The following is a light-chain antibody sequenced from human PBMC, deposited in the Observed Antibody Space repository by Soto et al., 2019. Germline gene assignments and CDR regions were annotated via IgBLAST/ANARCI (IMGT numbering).Light chain of an antibody. CDR1: QSVSSSY. J-gene: IGKJ4*01. CDR2: GAS. Sequence: EIVLTQSPGILSLSPGERASLSCGASQSVSSSYLAWYQLKPGQAPRLLIHGASSRVTGIPDRFSGSGSGTDFTLTITRLEPEDFAVYYCQQYQSLTFGGGTKVDIK. CDR3: QQYQSLT. V-gene: IGKV3-20*01.